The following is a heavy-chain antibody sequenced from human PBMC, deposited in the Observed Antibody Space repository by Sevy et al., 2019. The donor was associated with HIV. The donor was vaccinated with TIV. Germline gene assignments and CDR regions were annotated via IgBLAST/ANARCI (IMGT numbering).Heavy chain of an antibody. D-gene: IGHD3-9*01. Sequence: SETLSLTCTVSGGSISNFYWSWIRQPPGKGLEWIANIYYSASTNYNPSLKSRVTISVDTSKNQLSLRLNSVTAADTAVYYCAREPPYYDILSGYSYGMDVWGQGTTVTVSS. CDR1: GGSISNFY. CDR3: AREPPYYDILSGYSYGMDV. CDR2: IYYSAST. J-gene: IGHJ6*02. V-gene: IGHV4-59*01.